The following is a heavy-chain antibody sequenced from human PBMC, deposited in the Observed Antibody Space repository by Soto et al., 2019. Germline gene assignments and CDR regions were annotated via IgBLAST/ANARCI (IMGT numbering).Heavy chain of an antibody. D-gene: IGHD1-26*01. Sequence: QVQLVESGGGVVQPGRSLRLSCAASGFTFSSYAMHWVRQAPGKGLEWVAVISYDGSNKYYADSVKGRFTISRDNSKNTLYLQMNSLRAEATAVYYCAGVYRASDYWGQGSLVTVSS. V-gene: IGHV3-30-3*01. J-gene: IGHJ4*02. CDR2: ISYDGSNK. CDR1: GFTFSSYA. CDR3: AGVYRASDY.